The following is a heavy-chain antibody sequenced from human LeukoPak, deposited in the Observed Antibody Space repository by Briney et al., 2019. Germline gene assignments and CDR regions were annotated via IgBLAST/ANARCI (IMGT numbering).Heavy chain of an antibody. CDR1: GFTFDDYA. Sequence: SLRLSCAASGFTFDDYAMHWVRQAPGKGLEWVSGISWNSGSIGYADSVKGRFTISRDNSKNNVYLQMYSLRVEDTSIYYCVRDYNWGFDYWGQGTVVTVSS. CDR2: ISWNSGSI. J-gene: IGHJ4*02. CDR3: VRDYNWGFDY. D-gene: IGHD1-1*01. V-gene: IGHV3-9*01.